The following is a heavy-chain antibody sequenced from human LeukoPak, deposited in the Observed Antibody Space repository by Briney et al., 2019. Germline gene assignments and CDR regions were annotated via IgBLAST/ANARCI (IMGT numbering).Heavy chain of an antibody. J-gene: IGHJ4*02. V-gene: IGHV4-59*12. Sequence: SESLSLTCTVSGGSISSYYWSWIRQPPGKGLEWIAYISYSGSTNYNPSLKSRLTISLDTSKRQFSLNLNSVTVADTALYYCARDYGGGWYQIDYWGQGTLVTVSS. CDR1: GGSISSYY. CDR3: ARDYGGGWYQIDY. CDR2: ISYSGST. D-gene: IGHD6-13*01.